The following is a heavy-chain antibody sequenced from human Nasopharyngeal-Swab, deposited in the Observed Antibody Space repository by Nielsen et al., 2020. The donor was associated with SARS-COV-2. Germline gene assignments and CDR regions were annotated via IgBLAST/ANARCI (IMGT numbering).Heavy chain of an antibody. Sequence: GESLKISCAASEFTFSSYAMSWVRQAPGKGLEWVSAISGSGGSTYYADSVKGRFTIFRDNSKNTLYLQMNSLRAEDTAVYYCAKDDRRSQWLVDYYYGMDVWGQGTTVTVSS. CDR3: AKDDRRSQWLVDYYYGMDV. V-gene: IGHV3-23*01. D-gene: IGHD6-19*01. CDR2: ISGSGGST. CDR1: EFTFSSYA. J-gene: IGHJ6*02.